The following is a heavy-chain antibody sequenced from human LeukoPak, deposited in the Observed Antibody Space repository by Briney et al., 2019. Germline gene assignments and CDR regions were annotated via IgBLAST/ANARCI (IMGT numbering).Heavy chain of an antibody. D-gene: IGHD3-22*01. CDR2: ISGSGGST. J-gene: IGHJ4*02. Sequence: GGSLRLSCAASGFTFSSYAMSWVRQAPGKGLEWVSAISGSGGSTYYADSVKGRFTISRDNSKNTLYLQMNSLRAEDTAVYYCARWDDYYDSSGLTKPQYYFDYWGQGTLVTVSS. CDR3: ARWDDYYDSSGLTKPQYYFDY. CDR1: GFTFSSYA. V-gene: IGHV3-23*01.